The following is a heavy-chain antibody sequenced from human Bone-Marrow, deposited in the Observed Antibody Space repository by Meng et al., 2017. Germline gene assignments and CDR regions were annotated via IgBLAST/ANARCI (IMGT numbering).Heavy chain of an antibody. CDR2: IYSGGST. J-gene: IGHJ4*02. CDR3: ARENTIFGAYFDY. D-gene: IGHD3-3*01. V-gene: IGHV3-66*02. Sequence: ESLKISCAASGFTVSSNYMSWVRQAPGKGLEWVSVIYSGGSTYYADSVKGRFTISRDNSKNTLYLQMNSLRAEDTAVYYCARENTIFGAYFDYWGQGTLVTVSS. CDR1: GFTVSSNY.